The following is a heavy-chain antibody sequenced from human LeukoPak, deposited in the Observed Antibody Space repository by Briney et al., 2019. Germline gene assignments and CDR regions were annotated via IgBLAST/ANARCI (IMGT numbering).Heavy chain of an antibody. D-gene: IGHD3-3*02. CDR2: INYNGAIT. V-gene: IGHV3-20*04. CDR1: GFTFVDYG. J-gene: IGHJ4*02. Sequence: GGSLRLSCATSGFTFVDYGLSWVRRAPGKGLEWLCAINYNGAITDYADSVKGRFTISGDNAKNSLYLRMDSLRAEDTALYYCARDRLSPSFSVSHFDLWGQGTLVTVSS. CDR3: ARDRLSPSFSVSHFDL.